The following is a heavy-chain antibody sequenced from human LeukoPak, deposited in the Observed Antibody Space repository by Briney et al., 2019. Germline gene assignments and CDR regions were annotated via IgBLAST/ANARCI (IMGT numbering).Heavy chain of an antibody. D-gene: IGHD5-24*01. CDR2: IYYSGST. CDR1: GGSISSYY. V-gene: IGHV4-59*01. CDR3: AREKMATIDY. Sequence: SETLSLTCTVSGGSISSYYWSWIRQPPGKGLEWTGYIYYSGSTNYNPSLKSRVTISVDTSKNQFSLKLSSVTAADTAVYYCAREKMATIDYWGQGTLVTVSS. J-gene: IGHJ4*02.